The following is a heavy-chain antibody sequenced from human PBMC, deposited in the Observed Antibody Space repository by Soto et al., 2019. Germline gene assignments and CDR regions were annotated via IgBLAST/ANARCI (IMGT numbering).Heavy chain of an antibody. D-gene: IGHD5-18*01. Sequence: RLSCEASGFTFSPAWMNWVRKAPGKGLEWVAVISYDGSNKYYADSVKGRFTISRDNSKNTLYLQMNSLRAEDTAVYYCASPDVDTAMATAEYFQHWGQGTLVTVSS. CDR1: GFTFSPAW. CDR3: ASPDVDTAMATAEYFQH. V-gene: IGHV3-30-3*01. CDR2: ISYDGSNK. J-gene: IGHJ1*01.